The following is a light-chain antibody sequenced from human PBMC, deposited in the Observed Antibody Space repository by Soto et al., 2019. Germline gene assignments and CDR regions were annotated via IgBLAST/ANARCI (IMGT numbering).Light chain of an antibody. CDR1: QSINNN. Sequence: EIVMTQSPATLSVSPGERATLSCRASQSINNNLAWYQQKRGQGPRLLIYGASSRATGTPARFSGSGSGTGFALTISSLQSEDFAIYYCQQYNDWPLTFGGGIKVEIK. CDR2: GAS. CDR3: QQYNDWPLT. V-gene: IGKV3-15*01. J-gene: IGKJ4*01.